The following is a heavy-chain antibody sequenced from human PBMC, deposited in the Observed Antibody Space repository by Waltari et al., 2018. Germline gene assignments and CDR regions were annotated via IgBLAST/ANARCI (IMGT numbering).Heavy chain of an antibody. Sequence: QVQLQQWGAGLLKPSETLSLTCAVYGGSFSDYYWSWIRHPPGKGLEWIWEINHRENTYYNPAPKSRVTISINTSKNQVSLKLTSVTAADTAVYYCARDHGDYSRGYWGQGTLVTVSS. CDR3: ARDHGDYSRGY. CDR1: GGSFSDYY. D-gene: IGHD4-17*01. V-gene: IGHV4-34*01. J-gene: IGHJ4*02. CDR2: INHRENT.